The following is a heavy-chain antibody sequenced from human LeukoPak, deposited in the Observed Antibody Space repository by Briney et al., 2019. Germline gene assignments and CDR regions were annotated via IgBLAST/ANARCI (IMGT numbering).Heavy chain of an antibody. CDR1: GFTFSSYA. J-gene: IGHJ6*03. V-gene: IGHV3-23*01. CDR2: ISGSGGST. Sequence: GGSLRLSCAASGFTFSSYAMSWVRQAPGKGLEWVSAISGSGGSTYYADSVKGRFTISRDNSKNTLYLQMNSLRAEDTAVYYCARDLSQSGYYYMDVWGKGTTVTVSS. D-gene: IGHD2/OR15-2a*01. CDR3: ARDLSQSGYYYMDV.